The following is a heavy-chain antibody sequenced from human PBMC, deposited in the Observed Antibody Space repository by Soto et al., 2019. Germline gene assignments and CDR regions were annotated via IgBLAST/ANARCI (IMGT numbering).Heavy chain of an antibody. CDR2: INHSGST. Sequence: SETLSLTCAVYGESFSDYYWSWIRQPPGKGLEWIGEINHSGSTNYNPSLKSRVTISVDTSKNQFSLKLSSVTAADMAVYYCARGVSSHGWFDYWGQGTLVTVSS. CDR1: GESFSDYY. CDR3: ARGVSSHGWFDY. D-gene: IGHD6-19*01. V-gene: IGHV4-34*01. J-gene: IGHJ4*02.